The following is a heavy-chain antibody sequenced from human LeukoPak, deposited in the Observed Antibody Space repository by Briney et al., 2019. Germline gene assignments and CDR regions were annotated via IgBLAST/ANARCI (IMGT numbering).Heavy chain of an antibody. J-gene: IGHJ4*02. CDR2: IYYSGST. CDR1: GGSISSYY. D-gene: IGHD3-3*01. Sequence: SETLSLTCTVSGGSISSYYRSWIRQPPGKGLEWIGYIYYSGSTNYNPSLKSRVTISVDTSKNQFSLKLSSVTAADTAVYYCARQSQRWLLSYYFDYWGQGTLVTVSS. V-gene: IGHV4-59*08. CDR3: ARQSQRWLLSYYFDY.